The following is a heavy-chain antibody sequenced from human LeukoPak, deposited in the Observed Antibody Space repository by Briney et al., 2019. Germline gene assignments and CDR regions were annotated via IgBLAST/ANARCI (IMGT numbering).Heavy chain of an antibody. CDR3: AELGITMIGGV. Sequence: PGGSLRLSCAASGFTLSSCAMSWVRQGPGKGLEWVSAISVSGNTYHADSVKGRFTISRDSSKNTLYLQMNSLRAEDTAVYYCAELGITMIGGVWGKGTTVTISS. CDR1: GFTLSSCA. CDR2: ISVSGNT. D-gene: IGHD3-10*02. V-gene: IGHV3-23*01. J-gene: IGHJ6*04.